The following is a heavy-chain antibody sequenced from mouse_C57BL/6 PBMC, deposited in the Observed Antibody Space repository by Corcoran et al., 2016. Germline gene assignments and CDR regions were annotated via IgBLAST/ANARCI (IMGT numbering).Heavy chain of an antibody. Sequence: EVQLQQSGAELVRPGSSVKMSCKTSGYTFTSYGINWVKQRPGQGLEWIGYIYIGNGYTEYNEKFKDKATLTSDTSSSTAYMQLSSLTSEDSAIYFCAKGGYYYGSSYGDYFDYWGQGTTLTVSS. J-gene: IGHJ2*01. CDR1: GYTFTSYG. CDR2: IYIGNGYT. D-gene: IGHD1-1*01. V-gene: IGHV1-58*01. CDR3: AKGGYYYGSSYGDYFDY.